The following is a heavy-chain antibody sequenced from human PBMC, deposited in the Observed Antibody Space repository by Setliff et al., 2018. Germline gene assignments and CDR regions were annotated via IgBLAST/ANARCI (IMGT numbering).Heavy chain of an antibody. CDR3: TTQPTPDYDILTGYYVSLGSYYFDY. J-gene: IGHJ4*02. Sequence: GGSLRLSCAVSGFTFSSYFMHWVRQAPGKGLEWVALISYDDGSNKYYADSVKGRFTISRDNSKNTLYLQMNSLRPEDTAVYYCTTQPTPDYDILTGYYVSLGSYYFDYWGQETLVTVSS. D-gene: IGHD3-9*01. V-gene: IGHV3-30-3*01. CDR1: GFTFSSYF. CDR2: ISYDDGSNK.